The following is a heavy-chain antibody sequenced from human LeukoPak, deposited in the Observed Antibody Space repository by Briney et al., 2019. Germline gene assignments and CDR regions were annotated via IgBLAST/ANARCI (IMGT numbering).Heavy chain of an antibody. CDR1: EFTVSRYS. CDR3: ARLAVRGVIRRSYYYNMDV. J-gene: IGHJ6*03. V-gene: IGHV3-20*04. CDR2: INWNGGST. Sequence: GGSLRLSCAASEFTVSRYSMSWVRQAPGKGLEWVSGINWNGGSTGYADSVKGRFTISRDNAKNSLYLQMNSLRAEDTALYYCARLAVRGVIRRSYYYNMDVWGKGTTVTISS. D-gene: IGHD3-10*01.